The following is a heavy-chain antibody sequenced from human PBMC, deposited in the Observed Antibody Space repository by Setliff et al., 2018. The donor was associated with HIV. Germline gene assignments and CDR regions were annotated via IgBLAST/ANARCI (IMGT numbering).Heavy chain of an antibody. V-gene: IGHV4-34*01. CDR3: ARGGYSSSWYTYYGMDV. J-gene: IGHJ6*02. CDR1: GGSFSNYY. Sequence: SETLSLTCAIYGGSFSNYYWTWIRQPPGKGLEWIGEVNHSGSTNYNPSLKSRVTISVDTSKNQFSLKLSSVTAADTAVYYCARGGYSSSWYTYYGMDVWGQGTTVTVSS. D-gene: IGHD6-13*01. CDR2: VNHSGST.